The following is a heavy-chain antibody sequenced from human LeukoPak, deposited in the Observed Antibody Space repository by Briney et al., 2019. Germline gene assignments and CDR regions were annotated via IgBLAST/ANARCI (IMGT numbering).Heavy chain of an antibody. D-gene: IGHD3-10*01. Sequence: SETLSLTCTVSGGSLSNYYLSWIRQPAGKGLEWIGRIYSRVTTYNPSLKSRVTMSADTSRNHVSLTLNSVTAADTAVYYCARDSGTTGEVKFDPWGQGTLVTVSS. CDR3: ARDSGTTGEVKFDP. CDR2: IYSRVT. CDR1: GGSLSNYY. J-gene: IGHJ5*02. V-gene: IGHV4-4*07.